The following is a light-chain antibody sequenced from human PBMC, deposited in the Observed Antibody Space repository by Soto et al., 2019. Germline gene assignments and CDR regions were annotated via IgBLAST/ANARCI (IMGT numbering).Light chain of an antibody. CDR3: QQGNGFPWT. Sequence: DIQMTQSPSSVSASGGDRVTITCRASQGINSWLAWYQQKPGKAPNLLIYAASSLQSGVPSRFSGSGSGTDFTLTINRLQPEASATYYCQQGNGFPWTFGQGKKVEIK. CDR1: QGINSW. CDR2: AAS. J-gene: IGKJ1*01. V-gene: IGKV1-12*02.